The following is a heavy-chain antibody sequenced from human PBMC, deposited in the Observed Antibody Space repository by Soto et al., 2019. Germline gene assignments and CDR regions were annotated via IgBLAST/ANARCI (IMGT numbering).Heavy chain of an antibody. D-gene: IGHD3-16*01. CDR1: GFTFSSYA. CDR3: ARDYTEIYYYYGMDV. Sequence: EVQLLESGGGLVQPGGSLRLSCAASGFTFSSYAMSWVRQAPAKGLEWVSAISGSGGSTYYADSVKGRFTISRDNSKNTLYLQMNSLRAEDTAVYYCARDYTEIYYYYGMDVWGQGTTVTVSS. CDR2: ISGSGGST. V-gene: IGHV3-23*01. J-gene: IGHJ6*02.